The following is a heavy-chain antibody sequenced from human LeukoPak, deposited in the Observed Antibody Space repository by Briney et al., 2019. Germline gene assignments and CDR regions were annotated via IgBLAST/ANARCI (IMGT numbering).Heavy chain of an antibody. J-gene: IGHJ4*02. Sequence: PGGSLRLSCAASVFTYSSYAMSWVRQAPGKGLEWVSAISGSSGSSYYADSVKGRFTISRDNSKNTLYLQMNSLRAEDTAVYYCAKDDYYDSSGYRGYFDYWGQGTLVTVSS. CDR3: AKDDYYDSSGYRGYFDY. D-gene: IGHD3-22*01. V-gene: IGHV3-23*01. CDR1: VFTYSSYA. CDR2: ISGSSGSS.